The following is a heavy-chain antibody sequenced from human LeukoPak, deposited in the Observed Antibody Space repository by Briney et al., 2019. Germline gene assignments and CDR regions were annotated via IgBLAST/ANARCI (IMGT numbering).Heavy chain of an antibody. Sequence: PGGSLGLSCAASGFTFSSSAMSWVRQAPGKGLEWVSAICNNGGYTYYADSVQGRFTISRDNSKSTLCLQMNSLRAEDTAVYYCAKQLGYCSDGSCYFPYWGQGTLVTVSS. CDR1: GFTFSSSA. V-gene: IGHV3-23*01. CDR2: ICNNGGYT. J-gene: IGHJ4*02. D-gene: IGHD2-15*01. CDR3: AKQLGYCSDGSCYFPY.